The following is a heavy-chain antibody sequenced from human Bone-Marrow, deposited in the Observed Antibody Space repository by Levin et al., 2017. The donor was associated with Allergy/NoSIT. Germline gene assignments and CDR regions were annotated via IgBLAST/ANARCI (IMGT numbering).Heavy chain of an antibody. CDR3: ARDRGLDYTNYVDY. J-gene: IGHJ4*02. V-gene: IGHV3-21*01. D-gene: IGHD3-10*01. CDR2: ISRSSDDI. Sequence: ASVKVSCAASGFTFSSYSMNWVRQAPGKGLEWVSSISRSSDDIRYADSVRGRFSISRDNARNSLFLQLNSLRAEDTAVYYCARDRGLDYTNYVDYWGQGTLVTVSS. CDR1: GFTFSSYS.